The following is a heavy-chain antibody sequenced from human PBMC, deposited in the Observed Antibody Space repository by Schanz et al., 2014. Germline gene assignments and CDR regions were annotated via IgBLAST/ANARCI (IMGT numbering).Heavy chain of an antibody. CDR1: GFTFNSYA. D-gene: IGHD3-22*01. CDR2: ITGSGGTT. J-gene: IGHJ4*02. Sequence: EVRLLESGGGLVQPGGSLRLSCVASGFTFNSYAMSWVRQAPGKGLEWVSAITGSGGTTHYADSVKGRFTISRDNSKNTLYLQLNSLRVEDTAKYFCAKDPNRFRDSSGYYYSPFDYWGQGTLVAVSS. V-gene: IGHV3-23*01. CDR3: AKDPNRFRDSSGYYYSPFDY.